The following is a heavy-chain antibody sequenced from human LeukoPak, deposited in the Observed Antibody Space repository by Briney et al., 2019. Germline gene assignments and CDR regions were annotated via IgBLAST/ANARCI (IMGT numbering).Heavy chain of an antibody. Sequence: ASVKVSCKASGGTFSSYAISWVRQAPGQGLEWMGRIIPIFGTANYARKFQGRVTITTDESTSTAYMELSSLRSEDTAVYYCARDSPHFDWPTNFDYWGQGTLVTVSS. CDR2: IIPIFGTA. CDR1: GGTFSSYA. J-gene: IGHJ4*02. D-gene: IGHD3-9*01. V-gene: IGHV1-69*05. CDR3: ARDSPHFDWPTNFDY.